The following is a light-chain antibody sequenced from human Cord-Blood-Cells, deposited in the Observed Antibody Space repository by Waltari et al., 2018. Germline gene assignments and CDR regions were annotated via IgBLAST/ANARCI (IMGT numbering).Light chain of an antibody. Sequence: QSALTQPPSASGSPGQSVTISCTGTSSDVGGYNYVSWYQQHPGKAPKLMIYEVSKRPSGLPVRFSGSKSGNTASLTVFGLQAEDEADYYCSSYAGSNNFWVFGGGTKLTVL. V-gene: IGLV2-8*01. CDR2: EVS. J-gene: IGLJ3*02. CDR3: SSYAGSNNFWV. CDR1: SSDVGGYNY.